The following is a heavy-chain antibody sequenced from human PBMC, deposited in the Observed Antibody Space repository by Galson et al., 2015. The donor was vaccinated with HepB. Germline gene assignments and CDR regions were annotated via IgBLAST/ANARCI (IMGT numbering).Heavy chain of an antibody. V-gene: IGHV3-9*01. Sequence: SLRLSCAASGFTFDDYAMHWVRQAPGKGLEWVSGISWNSGSIGYADSVKGRFTISRDNAKNSLYLQMNSLRAEDTALYYCAKDIGGSRADGYYYYMDVWGKGTTVTVSS. D-gene: IGHD1-26*01. CDR3: AKDIGGSRADGYYYYMDV. CDR2: ISWNSGSI. J-gene: IGHJ6*03. CDR1: GFTFDDYA.